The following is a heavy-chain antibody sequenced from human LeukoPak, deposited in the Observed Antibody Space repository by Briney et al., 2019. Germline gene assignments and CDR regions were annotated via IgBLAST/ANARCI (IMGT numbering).Heavy chain of an antibody. CDR1: GFTVSSNY. CDR2: IYSGGST. D-gene: IGHD3-10*01. Sequence: GGSLRLSCAASGFTVSSNYMSWVRQAPGKGLEWVSVIYSGGSTYYADSVKGRFTISRDNSKNTLYLQMNSLRAEDTAVYYCARIPMVRGANYYYYGMDVWGQGATVTVSS. V-gene: IGHV3-53*01. CDR3: ARIPMVRGANYYYYGMDV. J-gene: IGHJ6*02.